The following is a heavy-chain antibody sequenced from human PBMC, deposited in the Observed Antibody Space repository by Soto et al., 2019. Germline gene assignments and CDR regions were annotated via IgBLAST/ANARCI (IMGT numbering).Heavy chain of an antibody. Sequence: EVQLVESGGGLVQPGGSLRLSCAASGFTFSDYYMSWVRQAPGRGLEWVANRKHDGSEKHYVDSVKGRFTISRDNAENSLSLQMNSLRAEDTAVYDCARGSAAPDNWGQGTLVTVSS. J-gene: IGHJ4*02. CDR3: ARGSAAPDN. V-gene: IGHV3-7*01. CDR1: GFTFSDYY. CDR2: RKHDGSEK.